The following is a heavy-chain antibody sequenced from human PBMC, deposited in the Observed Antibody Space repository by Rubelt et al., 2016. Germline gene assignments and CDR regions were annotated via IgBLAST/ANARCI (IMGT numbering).Heavy chain of an antibody. CDR2: INRSGST. Sequence: GAGLLKPSETLSLTCAVYGGSFSGYYWSWIRQPPGKGLEWIGEINRSGSTNYNPSLKSRVTISVDTHKNQFSLKLSSMTAADTAVYYCARKRRVVVPAAVRDRDAFDVWGQGTMVTVSS. V-gene: IGHV4-34*01. CDR3: ARKRRVVVPAAVRDRDAFDV. J-gene: IGHJ3*01. CDR1: GGSFSGYY. D-gene: IGHD2-2*01.